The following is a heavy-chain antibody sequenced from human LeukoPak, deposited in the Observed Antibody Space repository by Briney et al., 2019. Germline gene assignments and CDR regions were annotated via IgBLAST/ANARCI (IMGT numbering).Heavy chain of an antibody. D-gene: IGHD4-17*01. CDR3: ARDLVTVTKGFDI. J-gene: IGHJ3*02. Sequence: PSETLSLTCTVSGGSISSYYWSWIRQPPGKGLEWIGYIYCSGSTNYNPSLKSRVTISVDTSKNQFSLRLSSVTAADTAVYYCARDLVTVTKGFDIWGQGTMVSVSS. CDR1: GGSISSYY. CDR2: IYCSGST. V-gene: IGHV4-59*01.